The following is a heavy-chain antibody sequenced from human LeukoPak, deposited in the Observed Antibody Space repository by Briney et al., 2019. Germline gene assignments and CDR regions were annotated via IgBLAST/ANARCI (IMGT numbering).Heavy chain of an antibody. D-gene: IGHD6-13*01. CDR1: GGSISSYY. CDR2: IYYSGST. CDR3: ARQKPAPGTYYFDH. Sequence: SETLSLTCTVSGGSISSYYWSWIRQPPGKGLEWNGYIYYSGSTNYNPSLKSRVTISVDTSKNQFSLKLSSVTAADTAVYYCARQKPAPGTYYFDHWGHGTLVTVSS. V-gene: IGHV4-59*08. J-gene: IGHJ4*01.